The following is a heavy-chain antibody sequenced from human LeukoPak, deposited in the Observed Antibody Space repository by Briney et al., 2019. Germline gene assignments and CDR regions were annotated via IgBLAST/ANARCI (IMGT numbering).Heavy chain of an antibody. CDR1: GFTFSSYA. CDR2: ISCDGSNK. CDR3: ARGQDDFWSASVAYYYYHYYMDV. D-gene: IGHD3-3*01. Sequence: GGSLRLSCAASGFTFSSYAMHWVRQAPGKGLEWVAVISCDGSNKYYADSVKGRFTISRDNSKNTLYLEMNSLRAEDTAVYYCARGQDDFWSASVAYYYYHYYMDVWGKGTTVTVSS. J-gene: IGHJ6*03. V-gene: IGHV3-30*04.